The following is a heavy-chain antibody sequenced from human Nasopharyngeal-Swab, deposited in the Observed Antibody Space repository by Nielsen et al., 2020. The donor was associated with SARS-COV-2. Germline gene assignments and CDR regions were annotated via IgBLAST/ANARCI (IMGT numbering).Heavy chain of an antibody. J-gene: IGHJ6*02. V-gene: IGHV3-30*18. CDR3: AKGGYSGYDPLGMDV. Sequence: WIRQPPGQGLEWVAVISYDGSNKYYAGSVKGRFTISRDNSKNTLYLQMNSLRAEDTAVYYCAKGGYSGYDPLGMDVWGQGTTVTVSS. CDR2: ISYDGSNK. D-gene: IGHD5-12*01.